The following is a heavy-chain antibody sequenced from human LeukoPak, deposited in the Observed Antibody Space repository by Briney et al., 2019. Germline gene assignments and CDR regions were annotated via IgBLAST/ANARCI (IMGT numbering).Heavy chain of an antibody. D-gene: IGHD2-2*01. CDR2: IRYDGSNK. J-gene: IGHJ4*02. V-gene: IGHV3-30*02. Sequence: PGGSLRLSCAASGFTFSSYGMHWVRQAPGEGLEWVAFIRYDGSNKYYADSVKGRFTISRDNSKNTLYLQMNSLRAEDTAVYYCAKQGYCSSTSCSEVGYYFDYWGQGTLVTVSS. CDR1: GFTFSSYG. CDR3: AKQGYCSSTSCSEVGYYFDY.